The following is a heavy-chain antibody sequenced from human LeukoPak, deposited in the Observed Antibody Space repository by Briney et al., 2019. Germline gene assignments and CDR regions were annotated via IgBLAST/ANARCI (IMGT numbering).Heavy chain of an antibody. Sequence: GGSLRLSCAASGFTFSSYSMNWVRQAPGKGLEWVSSISSSSSYIYYADSVKGRFTISRDNAKNSLYLQMNSLRAEDTAVYYCAKEHDYDILTGYYGGWGQGTLVTVSS. J-gene: IGHJ4*02. CDR3: AKEHDYDILTGYYGG. V-gene: IGHV3-21*04. D-gene: IGHD3-9*01. CDR2: ISSSSSYI. CDR1: GFTFSSYS.